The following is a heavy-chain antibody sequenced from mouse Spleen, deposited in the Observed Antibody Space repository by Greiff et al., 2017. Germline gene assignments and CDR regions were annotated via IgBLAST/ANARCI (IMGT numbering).Heavy chain of an antibody. J-gene: IGHJ4*01. V-gene: IGHV1-50*01. CDR1: GYTFTSYW. CDR2: IDPSDSYT. Sequence: QVQLQQPGAELVKPGASVKLSCKASGYTFTSYWMQWVKQRPGQGLEWIGEIDPSDSYTNYNQKFKGKATLTVDTSSSTAYMQLSSLTSEDSAVYYCARITTVVAHYAMDYWGQGTSVTVSS. D-gene: IGHD1-1*01. CDR3: ARITTVVAHYAMDY.